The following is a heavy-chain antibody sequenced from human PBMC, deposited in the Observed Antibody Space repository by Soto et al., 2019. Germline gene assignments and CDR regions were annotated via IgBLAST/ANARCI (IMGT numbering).Heavy chain of an antibody. J-gene: IGHJ6*02. CDR3: ARGGEQYYYYYGMDG. CDR2: ISAYNGNT. D-gene: IGHD3-16*01. Sequence: ASVKVSCKTSGYTFTSYCISWVLQVPGEGLEWMAWISAYNGNTNYAQKLQGRVTMTTDTSTSTAYMELRSLRSDDTAVYYCARGGEQYYYYYGMDGWGQGTTVTVSS. CDR1: GYTFTSYC. V-gene: IGHV1-18*04.